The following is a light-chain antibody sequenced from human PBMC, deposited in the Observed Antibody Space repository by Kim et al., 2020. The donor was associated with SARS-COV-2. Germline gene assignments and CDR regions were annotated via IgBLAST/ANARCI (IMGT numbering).Light chain of an antibody. V-gene: IGLV3-1*01. J-gene: IGLJ2*01. CDR2: QDS. CDR3: QAWDSSNVV. CDR1: MLGDAS. Sequence: SVPPEQTASMPCSGDMLGDASACWNKQKPGRSPVLVIYQDSKRPSGIPERFSGSNPGNTAPLTISETQAMDEADYYCQAWDSSNVVFGGGTQLTVL.